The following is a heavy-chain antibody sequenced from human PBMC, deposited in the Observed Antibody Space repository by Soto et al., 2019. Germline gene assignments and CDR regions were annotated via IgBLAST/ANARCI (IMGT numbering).Heavy chain of an antibody. D-gene: IGHD2-2*01. CDR3: AHSPKGYCSSTSCYAFDY. CDR1: GFSLSTSGVG. CDR2: IYWDDDK. J-gene: IGHJ4*02. V-gene: IGHV2-5*02. Sequence: QITLKESGPTLVKPTQTLTLTCTFSGFSLSTSGVGVGWIRQPPGKALEWLALIYWDDDKRYSPSLKSRLTTTKDTSKNQVVLTMTNMDPVDTATYYCAHSPKGYCSSTSCYAFDYWGQGTLVTVSS.